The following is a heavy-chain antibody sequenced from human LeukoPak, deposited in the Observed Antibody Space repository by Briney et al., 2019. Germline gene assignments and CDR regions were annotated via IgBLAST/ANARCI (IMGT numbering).Heavy chain of an antibody. CDR3: ARARYGSGNLDAFDI. V-gene: IGHV1-8*03. CDR2: MNPNSGNT. D-gene: IGHD3-10*01. J-gene: IGHJ3*02. CDR1: GYTFTSYD. Sequence: ASVKVSCKASGYTFTSYDINWVRQATGQGLEWMGWMNPNSGNTGYAQKFQGRVTITRNTSISTAYMELSSLRSEDTAVYYCARARYGSGNLDAFDIWGQGTMVTVSS.